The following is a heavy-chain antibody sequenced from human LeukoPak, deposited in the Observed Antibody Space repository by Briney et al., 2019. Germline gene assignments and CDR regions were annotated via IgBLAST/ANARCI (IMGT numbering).Heavy chain of an antibody. J-gene: IGHJ3*02. V-gene: IGHV4-39*02. Sequence: SETLSLTCTVSGGSISSSSYYWGWIRQPPGKGLEWIGSIYYSGSTYYNPSLKSRVTVSVDTSKNHFSLKLSYVTAADTAVYYCAKTTVVTRGGVAFDIWGQGTMVTVSS. CDR2: IYYSGST. CDR3: AKTTVVTRGGVAFDI. D-gene: IGHD4-23*01. CDR1: GGSISSSSYY.